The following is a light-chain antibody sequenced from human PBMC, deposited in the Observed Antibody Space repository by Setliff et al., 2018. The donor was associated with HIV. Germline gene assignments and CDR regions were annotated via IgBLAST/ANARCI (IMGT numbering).Light chain of an antibody. CDR1: SSDVGTYNF. V-gene: IGLV2-14*03. Sequence: QSVLTQPAPVSGSPGQSITISCTGTSSDVGTYNFVSWYQQHPGKGPKLMIYDVSNRPSGVSSRFSGSKSGNTASLTISGLQAADEADYYCSSYTSSTPLYVFGTGTKVTVL. J-gene: IGLJ1*01. CDR3: SSYTSSTPLYV. CDR2: DVS.